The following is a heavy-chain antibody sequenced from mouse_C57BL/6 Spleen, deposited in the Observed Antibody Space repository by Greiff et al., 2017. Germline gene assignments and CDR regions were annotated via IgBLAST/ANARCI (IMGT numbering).Heavy chain of an antibody. CDR1: GFTFSSYG. J-gene: IGHJ1*03. Sequence: DVHLVESGGDLVKPGGSLKLSCAASGFTFSSYGMSWVRQTPDKRLEWVATISSGGSYTYYPDSVKGRFTISRDNAKNTLYLQMSSLKSEDTAMYYCARRGSTVVATDWYFDVWGTGTTVTVSS. V-gene: IGHV5-6*01. CDR2: ISSGGSYT. D-gene: IGHD1-1*01. CDR3: ARRGSTVVATDWYFDV.